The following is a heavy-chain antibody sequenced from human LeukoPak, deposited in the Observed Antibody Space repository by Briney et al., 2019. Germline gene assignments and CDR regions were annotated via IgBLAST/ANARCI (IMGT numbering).Heavy chain of an antibody. CDR1: GFTFDDYA. V-gene: IGHV3-9*01. D-gene: IGHD3-3*01. CDR2: ISWNSGSI. J-gene: IGHJ6*02. Sequence: GGSLRLSCAASGFTFDDYAMHWVRQAPGKGLEWVSGISWNSGSIGYADSVKGRFTISRDNAKNSLYLQMNSLRAEDTALYYCAKDHRDFWSGFCMDVWGQGTTVTVSS. CDR3: AKDHRDFWSGFCMDV.